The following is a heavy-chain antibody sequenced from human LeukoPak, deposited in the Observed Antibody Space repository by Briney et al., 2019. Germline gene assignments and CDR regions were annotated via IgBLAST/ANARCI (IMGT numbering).Heavy chain of an antibody. V-gene: IGHV4-39*01. J-gene: IGHJ4*02. Sequence: KTSETLSLTCTVSGGSISSSSYYWGWIRQPPGKGLEWIGSIYYSGSTYHNPSLKSRVTISVDTSKNQFSLKLSSVTAADTAVYYCARQRYYYDSSGYYFTSRFDYWGQGTLVTVSS. CDR2: IYYSGST. D-gene: IGHD3-22*01. CDR3: ARQRYYYDSSGYYFTSRFDY. CDR1: GGSISSSSYY.